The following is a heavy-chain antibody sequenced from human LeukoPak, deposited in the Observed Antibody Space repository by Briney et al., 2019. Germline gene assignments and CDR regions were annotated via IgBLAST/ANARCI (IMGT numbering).Heavy chain of an antibody. Sequence: SGPALVKPTETLTLTCTLSGISLSTTPISWFRQPPAKSLEWHSRVDWDGDEFYDPSLKTRLTISKDTSKNQVALTMTNMDPVDTATYYCARMRCSGRTCYTSWEGLDYWGQGTLVTVSS. V-gene: IGHV2-70*04. CDR1: GISLSTTP. D-gene: IGHD1-26*01. J-gene: IGHJ4*02. CDR3: ARMRCSGRTCYTSWEGLDY. CDR2: VDWDGDE.